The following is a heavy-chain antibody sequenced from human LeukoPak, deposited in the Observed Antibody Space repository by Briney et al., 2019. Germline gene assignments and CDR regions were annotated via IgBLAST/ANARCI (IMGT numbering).Heavy chain of an antibody. V-gene: IGHV3-23*01. D-gene: IGHD4-23*01. CDR1: GFTFSNYA. CDR2: ISGSGDST. CDR3: ARDYGGSSPFDY. Sequence: GGSLRLSCAASGFTFSNYAMRWVRQAPGKGLEWVSGISGSGDSTYYADSVKGRFTISRDNAKNSLYLQMNSLRAEDTAVYYCARDYGGSSPFDYWGQGTLVTVSS. J-gene: IGHJ4*02.